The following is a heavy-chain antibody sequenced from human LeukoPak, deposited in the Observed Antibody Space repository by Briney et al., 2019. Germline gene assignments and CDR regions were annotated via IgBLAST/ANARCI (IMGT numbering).Heavy chain of an antibody. J-gene: IGHJ4*02. Sequence: SETLSLTCTVSGGSISSYYWSWIRQPPGKGLEWIGYIYYSGSTNYNPSLKSRVTISVDTSKNQFSLKLSSVAAADTAVYYCARGLASAGMGLWGQGTLVTASS. CDR3: ARGLASAGMGL. CDR2: IYYSGST. V-gene: IGHV4-59*01. CDR1: GGSISSYY. D-gene: IGHD6-13*01.